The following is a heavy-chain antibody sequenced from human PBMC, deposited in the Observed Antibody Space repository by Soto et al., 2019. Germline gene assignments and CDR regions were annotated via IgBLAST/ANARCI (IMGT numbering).Heavy chain of an antibody. CDR3: ARSIGEGGFHEYYYYMDV. V-gene: IGHV1-18*01. CDR2: ISAYNGNT. D-gene: IGHD1-26*01. Sequence: QVQLVQSGAEVKKPGASVKVSCKASGYTFTSYGISWVRQAPGQGLEWMGWISAYNGNTNYAQKLQGRVTMTTDTSTSTAYRELRSLRSDDTAVYYCARSIGEGGFHEYYYYMDVWGKGTTVTVSS. CDR1: GYTFTSYG. J-gene: IGHJ6*03.